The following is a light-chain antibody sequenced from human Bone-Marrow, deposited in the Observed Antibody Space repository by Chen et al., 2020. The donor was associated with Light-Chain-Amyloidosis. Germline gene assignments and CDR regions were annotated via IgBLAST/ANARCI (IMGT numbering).Light chain of an antibody. CDR3: QSADSSGTYEVI. Sequence: SYELTQPPSVSVSPGQTARITCSGDDLPTKYAYWYQQKPAQAPVLVIHRDTERPSGISERFSGSSSGATATLTNSGVQAEDEAEYHCQSADSSGTYEVIFGGGTKLIVL. CDR2: RDT. J-gene: IGLJ2*01. CDR1: DLPTKY. V-gene: IGLV3-25*03.